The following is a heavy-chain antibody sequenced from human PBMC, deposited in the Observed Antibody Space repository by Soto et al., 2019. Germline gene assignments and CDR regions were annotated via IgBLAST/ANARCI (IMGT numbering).Heavy chain of an antibody. CDR2: IYYSGST. Sequence: SETLSLTCIVSGGSISNYYWSWIRQPPGRGLEWIGYIYYSGSTNYNPSLTSRVTISVDTSKNQFSLKLSSVTAADTAVYYCARHRYSYGVYYFDYWGQGTLVTVSS. CDR3: ARHRYSYGVYYFDY. J-gene: IGHJ4*02. D-gene: IGHD5-18*01. CDR1: GGSISNYY. V-gene: IGHV4-59*08.